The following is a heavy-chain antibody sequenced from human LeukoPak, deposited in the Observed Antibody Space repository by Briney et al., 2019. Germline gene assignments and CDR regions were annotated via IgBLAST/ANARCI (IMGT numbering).Heavy chain of an antibody. CDR1: GYSFTTYW. D-gene: IGHD3-16*02. Sequence: GESLKISCKGSGYSFTTYWIAWVRQVPGKGLEWMGIIHPRDSDIRYNPPFQGQVTISADKSISTAYLQWNSLKASDTAIYYCARMIGLGEVSPYFDYWGQGSLVTVSS. V-gene: IGHV5-51*01. CDR3: ARMIGLGEVSPYFDY. J-gene: IGHJ4*02. CDR2: IHPRDSDI.